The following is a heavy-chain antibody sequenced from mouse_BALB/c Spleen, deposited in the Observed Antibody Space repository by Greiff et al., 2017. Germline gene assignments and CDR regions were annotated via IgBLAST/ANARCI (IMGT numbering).Heavy chain of an antibody. J-gene: IGHJ2*01. Sequence: EVKLVESGGGLVQPGGSRKLSCAASGFTFSSFGMHWVRQAPGKGPEWVAFISNLAYSIYYADTVTGRFTISRENAKNTLYLEMSSLRSEDTAMYYCARTSRTGTGAYFDYWGQGTTLTVSS. CDR1: GFTFSSFG. CDR3: ARTSRTGTGAYFDY. CDR2: ISNLAYSI. V-gene: IGHV5-15*02. D-gene: IGHD4-1*01.